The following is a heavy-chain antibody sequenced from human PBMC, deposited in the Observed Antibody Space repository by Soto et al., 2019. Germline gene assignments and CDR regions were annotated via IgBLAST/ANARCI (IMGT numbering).Heavy chain of an antibody. D-gene: IGHD5-12*01. CDR3: ARGSYSGSAGAPH. Sequence: XSVKVSCQASVYTFTSYAMHWVRQAPGQRLEWMGWINAGNGNTKYSQKFQGRVTITRDTSASTAYMELSSLRSEDTAVYYCARGSYSGSAGAPHWGQGTLVTVSS. CDR2: INAGNGNT. V-gene: IGHV1-3*01. J-gene: IGHJ4*02. CDR1: VYTFTSYA.